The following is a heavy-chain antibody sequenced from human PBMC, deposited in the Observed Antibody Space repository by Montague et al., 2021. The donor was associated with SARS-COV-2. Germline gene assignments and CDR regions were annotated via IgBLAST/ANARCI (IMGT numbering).Heavy chain of an antibody. CDR2: IYDGGAV. V-gene: IGHV4-59*01. CDR3: VGDHPYGGPRGAYDI. Sequence: SETVSLTCTVSGGSITGYYWSWLRRSPGKGLEWIAYIYDGGAVNYNPSLGSRVTISTDTSKNQLSLKVNSVTAADTAVYYCVGDHPYGGPRGAYDIWGQGTVVTVSS. J-gene: IGHJ3*02. D-gene: IGHD4-23*01. CDR1: GGSITGYY.